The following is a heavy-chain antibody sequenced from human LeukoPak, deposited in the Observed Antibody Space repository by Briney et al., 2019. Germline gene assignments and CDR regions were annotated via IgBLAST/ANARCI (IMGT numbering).Heavy chain of an antibody. J-gene: IGHJ1*01. CDR1: GFTFSSYD. D-gene: IGHD6-19*01. CDR3: AKWNSSGWYFRGGYFQH. V-gene: IGHV3-13*01. Sequence: GGSLRLSCAASGFTFSSYDMHWVRQATGKGLEWVSAIGTAGDTYYADSVKGRFTISRDNSKNTLYLQMNSLRAEDTAVYYCAKWNSSGWYFRGGYFQHWSQGTLVTVSS. CDR2: IGTAGDT.